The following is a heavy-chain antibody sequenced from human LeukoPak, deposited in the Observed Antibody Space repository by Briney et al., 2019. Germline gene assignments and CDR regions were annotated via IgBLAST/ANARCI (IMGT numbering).Heavy chain of an antibody. CDR1: GYTFTGYY. CDR2: INPVTGGT. J-gene: IGHJ4*02. CDR3: ARVARSTNHLHFDY. D-gene: IGHD4-17*01. Sequence: ASVKVSCKTSGYTFTGYYLHWVRQAPGQGLEWMGRINPVTGGTKYAQKFYAKITMTRDTSISTAFLEVTSLKSDDTAVYYCARVARSTNHLHFDYWGQGTLVTVSS. V-gene: IGHV1-2*06.